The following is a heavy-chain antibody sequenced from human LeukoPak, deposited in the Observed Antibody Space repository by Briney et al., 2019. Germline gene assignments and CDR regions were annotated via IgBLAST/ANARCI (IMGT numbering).Heavy chain of an antibody. V-gene: IGHV3-30-3*01. Sequence: QPGGSLRLSCAASGFTFSSYAMHWVRQAPGKGLEWVAVISYDGSNKYYADSVKGRFTISRDNPKNTLYLQMNSLRAEDTAVYYCARTRGYSYGYVDYWGQGTLVTVSS. CDR3: ARTRGYSYGYVDY. D-gene: IGHD5-18*01. CDR1: GFTFSSYA. CDR2: ISYDGSNK. J-gene: IGHJ4*02.